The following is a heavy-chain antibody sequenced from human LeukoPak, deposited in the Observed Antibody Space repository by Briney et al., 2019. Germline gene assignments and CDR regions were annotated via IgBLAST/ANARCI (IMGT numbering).Heavy chain of an antibody. CDR3: ARGDYYGSGSYLAVGY. J-gene: IGHJ4*02. Sequence: ASVKVSCKASGGTFSSYAISWVRQAPGQGLEWMGGIIPIFGTANYAQKFQGRVTITTDESTSTAYMELSSLRSEDTAEYYCARGDYYGSGSYLAVGYWGQGTLVTVSS. D-gene: IGHD3-10*01. CDR2: IIPIFGTA. V-gene: IGHV1-69*05. CDR1: GGTFSSYA.